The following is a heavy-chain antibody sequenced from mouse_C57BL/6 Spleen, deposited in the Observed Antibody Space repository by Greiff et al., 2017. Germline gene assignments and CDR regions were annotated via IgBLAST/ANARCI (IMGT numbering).Heavy chain of an antibody. Sequence: QVQLQQSGPELVKPGASVKLSCKASGYTFTSYDINWVKQRPGQGLEWIGWIYPRDGSTKYNQKFKGKSTLPVDKSSSTAYMQLSSLTSEDSAVYDCARSYGSSYEDLDYWGQGTTLTVSS. J-gene: IGHJ2*01. V-gene: IGHV1-85*01. CDR1: GYTFTSYD. CDR2: IYPRDGST. CDR3: ARSYGSSYEDLDY. D-gene: IGHD1-1*01.